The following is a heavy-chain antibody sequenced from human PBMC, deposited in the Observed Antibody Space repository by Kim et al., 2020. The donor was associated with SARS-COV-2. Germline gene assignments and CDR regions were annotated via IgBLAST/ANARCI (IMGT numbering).Heavy chain of an antibody. CDR3: ARTRRCSSSSCYVDY. Sequence: GGSLRLSCAASGFTFGTYAMSWVRQAPGKGLEWVSGISGSGGSTYYADSVKGRFTISRDSSKNTLYLQMKSLTADDTALYYCARTRRCSSSSCYVDYWGRGTLVTVSS. V-gene: IGHV3-23*01. CDR2: ISGSGGST. J-gene: IGHJ4*02. D-gene: IGHD2-2*01. CDR1: GFTFGTYA.